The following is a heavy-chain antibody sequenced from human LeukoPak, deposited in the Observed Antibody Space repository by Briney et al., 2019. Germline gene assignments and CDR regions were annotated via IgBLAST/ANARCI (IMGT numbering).Heavy chain of an antibody. J-gene: IGHJ4*02. D-gene: IGHD6-19*01. V-gene: IGHV4-30-2*01. Sequence: SQTLPLTCTVSGGSISSGGYYWSWIRQPPGKGLEWIGYIYHSGSTYYNPSLKSRVTISVDRSKNQFSLKLSSVTAADTAVYYCARSGIAVLFDYWGQGTLVTVSS. CDR3: ARSGIAVLFDY. CDR2: IYHSGST. CDR1: GGSISSGGYY.